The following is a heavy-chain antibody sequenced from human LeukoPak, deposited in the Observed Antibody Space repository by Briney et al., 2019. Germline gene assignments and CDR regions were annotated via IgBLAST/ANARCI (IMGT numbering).Heavy chain of an antibody. J-gene: IGHJ3*02. V-gene: IGHV3-23*01. D-gene: IGHD1-26*01. CDR2: ISGSGGST. CDR1: GFTSSSYA. CDR3: AKPSRGSYVPDAFDI. Sequence: GGSVRLSCAASGFTSSSYAMSWVRQAPGKGLEWVSAISGSGGSTHYADSVKGRFTISRDNSKNTLYLQMNSLRAEDTAVYYCAKPSRGSYVPDAFDIWGQGTMVTVSS.